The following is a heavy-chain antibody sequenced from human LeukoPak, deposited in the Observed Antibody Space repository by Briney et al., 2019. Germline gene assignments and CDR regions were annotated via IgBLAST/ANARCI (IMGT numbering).Heavy chain of an antibody. D-gene: IGHD4-17*01. Sequence: GGSLRLSCAASGFTVSSNYMSWVRQAPGKGLEWVSVIYSGGSTYYADSVKGRFTISRDNSKNTLYLQMNSLRAEDTAVYYCARAADTFNYGDPPYFDYWGQGTLVTVSS. CDR3: ARAADTFNYGDPPYFDY. V-gene: IGHV3-53*01. CDR2: IYSGGST. CDR1: GFTVSSNY. J-gene: IGHJ4*02.